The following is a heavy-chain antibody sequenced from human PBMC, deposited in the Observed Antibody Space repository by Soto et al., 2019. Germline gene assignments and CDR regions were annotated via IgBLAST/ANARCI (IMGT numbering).Heavy chain of an antibody. D-gene: IGHD5-18*01. V-gene: IGHV3-74*01. CDR2: VNSDGTGT. CDR3: ERGDPGSSYGNVDI. CDR1: GFTFTMYW. Sequence: PGGSLRLSCEASGFTFTMYWMHWVRQAPGKGLVWVSRVNSDGTGTTYADSVKGRFTVSRDNAKNSVFLQMDSLRAEDAGVYFCERGDPGSSYGNVDIWGQGTLVTVSS. J-gene: IGHJ4*02.